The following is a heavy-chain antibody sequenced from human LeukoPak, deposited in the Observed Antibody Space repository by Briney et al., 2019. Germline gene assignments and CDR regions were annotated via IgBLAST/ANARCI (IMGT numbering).Heavy chain of an antibody. D-gene: IGHD3-22*01. J-gene: IGHJ3*02. CDR3: ARPYYYDSSGYYRGAFDI. CDR1: GYSFTSYW. V-gene: IGHV5-51*01. Sequence: GESLKISCKGSGYSFTSYWIGWVRQMPGKGLEWTGIIYPGDSDTRYSPSSQGQVTISADKSISTAYLQWSSLKASDTAVYYCARPYYYDSSGYYRGAFDIWGQGTMVTVSS. CDR2: IYPGDSDT.